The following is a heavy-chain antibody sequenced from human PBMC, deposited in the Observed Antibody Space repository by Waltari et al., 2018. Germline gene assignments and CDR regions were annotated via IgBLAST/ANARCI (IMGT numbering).Heavy chain of an antibody. CDR2: VHHSGKT. Sequence: QVQLQESGQGLVKPSGTLSLTCAVSGDSISGNYWWSWVRQSPEKGLEWIGQVHHSGKTHYNPSLQSRVTISLDKPKNQFSLSLNSVTAADTAVYYCAGDRAIGLFFDYWGRGTLVTVSS. CDR1: GDSISGNYW. V-gene: IGHV4-4*02. J-gene: IGHJ4*02. D-gene: IGHD2-2*01. CDR3: AGDRAIGLFFDY.